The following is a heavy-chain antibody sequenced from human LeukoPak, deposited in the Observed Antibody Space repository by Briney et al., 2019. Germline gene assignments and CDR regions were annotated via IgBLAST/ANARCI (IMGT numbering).Heavy chain of an antibody. CDR1: GGSISSSTYY. J-gene: IGHJ4*02. CDR2: ISYTGIT. CDR3: ARSITMVRGVDVFDY. Sequence: SETLSLTCTVSGGSISSSTYYWGWIRQPPGKGLAWIGSISYTGITYYNPSLKSRVTISVDTSKNQFSLKLSSVTAADTAVYYCARSITMVRGVDVFDYWGQGTLVTVSS. D-gene: IGHD3-10*01. V-gene: IGHV4-39*01.